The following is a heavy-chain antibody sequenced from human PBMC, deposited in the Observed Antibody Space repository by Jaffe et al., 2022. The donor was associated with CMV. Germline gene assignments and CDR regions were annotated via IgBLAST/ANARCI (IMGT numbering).Heavy chain of an antibody. D-gene: IGHD5-12*01. J-gene: IGHJ4*02. CDR1: GGSISSSSYY. CDR2: IYYSGST. Sequence: QLQLQESGPGLVKPSETLSLTCTVSGGSISSSSYYWGWIRQPPGKGLEWIGSIYYSGSTYYNPSLKSRVTISVDTSKNQFSLKLSSVTAADTAVYYCARHGLEEMATIDYYFDYWGQGTLVTVSS. V-gene: IGHV4-39*01. CDR3: ARHGLEEMATIDYYFDY.